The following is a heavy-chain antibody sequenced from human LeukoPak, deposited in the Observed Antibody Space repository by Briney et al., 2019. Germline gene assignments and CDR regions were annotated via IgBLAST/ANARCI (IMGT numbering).Heavy chain of an antibody. D-gene: IGHD5-18*01. Sequence: SETLSLTCTVSGGSISSYYWSWIRQPPGKGLEWIGYIYYSGSTNYNPSLKSRVTISVDTSKNQFSLKLSSVTAADTAVYYCSMSGYSYGAFDYWGQGTLVTVSS. CDR2: IYYSGST. J-gene: IGHJ4*02. CDR1: GGSISSYY. CDR3: SMSGYSYGAFDY. V-gene: IGHV4-59*01.